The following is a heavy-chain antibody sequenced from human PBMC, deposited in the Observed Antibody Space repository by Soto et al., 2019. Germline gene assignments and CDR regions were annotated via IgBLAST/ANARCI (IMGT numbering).Heavy chain of an antibody. V-gene: IGHV3-11*01. CDR1: GFTFSDYY. CDR2: ISSSGSTI. J-gene: IGHJ4*02. CDR3: AREGDTAMVTSPFLFGY. D-gene: IGHD5-18*01. Sequence: GGSLRLSCAASGFTFSDYYMSWIRQAPGKXLEWVSYISSSGSTIYYADSVKGRFTISRDNAKNLLYLQMNSLRAEDAAVYYCAREGDTAMVTSPFLFGYWGQGTLVTVYS.